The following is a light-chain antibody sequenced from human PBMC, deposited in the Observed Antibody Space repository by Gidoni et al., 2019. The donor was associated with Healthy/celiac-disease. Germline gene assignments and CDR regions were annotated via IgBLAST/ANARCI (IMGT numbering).Light chain of an antibody. Sequence: DIQMTQSPSTLSASVGDRVTITCRASQSIRSWLSWYQQKPGKAPKLLIDKASSLDSGVPSRCGGRGSGTEFTLTISSQHPDDFATYCYQQNNSYPRTFGGGTKVEIK. V-gene: IGKV1-5*03. J-gene: IGKJ4*01. CDR3: QQNNSYPRT. CDR1: QSIRSW. CDR2: KAS.